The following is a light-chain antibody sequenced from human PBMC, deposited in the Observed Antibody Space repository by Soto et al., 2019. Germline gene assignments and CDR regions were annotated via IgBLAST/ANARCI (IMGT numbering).Light chain of an antibody. CDR2: DVS. CDR3: SSYTSSSPLVV. J-gene: IGLJ2*01. CDR1: SSDVGGYNY. V-gene: IGLV2-14*01. Sequence: QSALTQPASVSGSPGQSITISCTGTSSDVGGYNYVSWYQQHPGKAPKLMIYDVSNRPSGVSNRFSGSKSGNTASLTISGLQAEDEAEYSCSSYTSSSPLVVFGGGTKLTVL.